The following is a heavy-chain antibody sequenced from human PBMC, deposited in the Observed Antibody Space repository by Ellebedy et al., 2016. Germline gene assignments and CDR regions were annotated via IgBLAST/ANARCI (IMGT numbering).Heavy chain of an antibody. J-gene: IGHJ4*02. V-gene: IGHV4-59*02. D-gene: IGHD3-22*01. CDR1: GGSVDTYY. Sequence: SETLSLTXTVSGGSVDTYYWTWIRQSPGKGLEWIGYVFYVGSTKYNRSLRSRVTISLDTAKNQFSLRLTSVAAADTAVYFCARDVSLYSSSPSFDFWGQGMLVTVSS. CDR2: VFYVGST. CDR3: ARDVSLYSSSPSFDF.